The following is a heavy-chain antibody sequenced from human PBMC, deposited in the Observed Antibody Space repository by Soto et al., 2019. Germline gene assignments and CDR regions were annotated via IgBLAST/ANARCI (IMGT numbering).Heavy chain of an antibody. CDR2: IYHSGST. CDR3: ARVGVVTAINWFDP. D-gene: IGHD2-21*02. J-gene: IGHJ5*02. CDR1: GYSISSGYY. Sequence: SETLSLTCAVSGYSISSGYYWGWIWQPPGKGLEWIGSIYHSGSTYYNPSLKSRVTISVDTSKNQFSLKLSSVTAADTAVYYCARVGVVTAINWFDPWGQGTLVTVSS. V-gene: IGHV4-38-2*01.